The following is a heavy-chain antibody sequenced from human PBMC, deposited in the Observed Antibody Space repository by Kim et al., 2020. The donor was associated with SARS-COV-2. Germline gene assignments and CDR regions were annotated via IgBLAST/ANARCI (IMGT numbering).Heavy chain of an antibody. CDR2: MSGSLGST. D-gene: IGHD3-3*01. V-gene: IGHV3-23*01. Sequence: GGSLRLSCVASSRSAMTWVRQAPGKGLEWVSTMSGSLGSTYYAESVRGRFTISRDTSKRTLFLQMNSLRAEDTAVYYCATTTLRFLEWLPPMYDYWGQGT. J-gene: IGHJ4*02. CDR3: ATTTLRFLEWLPPMYDY. CDR1: SRSA.